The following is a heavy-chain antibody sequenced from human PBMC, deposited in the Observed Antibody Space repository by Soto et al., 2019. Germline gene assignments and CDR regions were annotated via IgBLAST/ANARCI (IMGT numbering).Heavy chain of an antibody. V-gene: IGHV3-7*01. CDR3: ARSCTNGVCYVQVRDAFDI. CDR1: GFTFSNYW. D-gene: IGHD2-8*01. CDR2: IKQDGNEK. Sequence: VQLVESGGGLVQPGGSLRLSCAASGFTFSNYWMSWVRQAPGKGLEWVANIKQDGNEKYYVDSVKGRFTISRDNAKNSLYLQMNSLRAEDRAVYYCARSCTNGVCYVQVRDAFDIWGQGTMVTVSS. J-gene: IGHJ3*02.